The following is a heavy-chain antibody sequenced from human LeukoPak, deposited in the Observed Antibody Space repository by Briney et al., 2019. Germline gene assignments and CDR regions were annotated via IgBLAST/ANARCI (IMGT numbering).Heavy chain of an antibody. CDR2: ISSTSSYI. Sequence: GGSLRLSCAASGFSFITYNMNWVRQAPGKGLEWVSSISSTSSYIYYADSVKGRFTISRDNAKNSLYLQMNSLRAEDTAVYYCARAAQLGYYYYYYMDVWGKGTTVTVSS. J-gene: IGHJ6*03. CDR1: GFSFITYN. CDR3: ARAAQLGYYYYYYMDV. D-gene: IGHD6-6*01. V-gene: IGHV3-21*01.